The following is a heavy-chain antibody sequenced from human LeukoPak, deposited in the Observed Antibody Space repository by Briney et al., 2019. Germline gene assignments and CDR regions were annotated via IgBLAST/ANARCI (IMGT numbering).Heavy chain of an antibody. CDR2: ISSSSSTI. CDR1: GFTFSIYS. D-gene: IGHD5-12*01. CDR3: AKSRGYSGYDGLFDY. Sequence: PGGSLRLSCAASGFTFSIYSMNWVRQAPGKGLEWVSYISSSSSTIYYADSVKGRFTISRDNAKNSLYLQMNSLRAEDTAVYYCAKSRGYSGYDGLFDYWGQGTLVTVSS. J-gene: IGHJ4*02. V-gene: IGHV3-48*01.